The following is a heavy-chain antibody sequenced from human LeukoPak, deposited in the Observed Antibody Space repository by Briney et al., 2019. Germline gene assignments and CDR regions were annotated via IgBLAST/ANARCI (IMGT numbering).Heavy chain of an antibody. Sequence: PGESLKISCKGSGYSFATYWIGWVRQMPGKGLEWMGIIYPGDSDTRYSPSFQGQVTISADKSISTAFLQWGSLKASDTAMYYCARRGYCGGDCYSDYWGQGTLVTVSS. J-gene: IGHJ4*02. CDR2: IYPGDSDT. CDR1: GYSFATYW. CDR3: ARRGYCGGDCYSDY. D-gene: IGHD2-21*01. V-gene: IGHV5-51*01.